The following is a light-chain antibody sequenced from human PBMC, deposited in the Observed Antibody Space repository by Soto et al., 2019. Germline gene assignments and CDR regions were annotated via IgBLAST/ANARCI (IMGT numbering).Light chain of an antibody. Sequence: QLELTQSPSASASLGASVKLTCTLSSGYSTYAIAWHQQQSEKGPRFLMKINYDGTHSKGDGFFDRFSGSSSGAERHLTISSLQSEDEADYYCQSLGTGIQVFGGGTKLTVL. V-gene: IGLV4-69*01. CDR2: INYDGTH. J-gene: IGLJ3*02. CDR1: SGYSTYA. CDR3: QSLGTGIQV.